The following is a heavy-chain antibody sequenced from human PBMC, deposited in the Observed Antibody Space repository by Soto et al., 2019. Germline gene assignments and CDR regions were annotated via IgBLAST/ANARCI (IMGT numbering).Heavy chain of an antibody. Sequence: EVQLVESGGGLVQPGGSLRLSCAASGFTFSSYWMHWVRQAPGKGLVWVSRINSDGSSTSYADSVKGRFTISRDNAKNTLYRQMNSLRAEDTAVYYCARGGYGSGSYYYYYGMDVWGQGTTVTVSS. CDR1: GFTFSSYW. CDR3: ARGGYGSGSYYYYYGMDV. CDR2: INSDGSST. D-gene: IGHD3-10*01. J-gene: IGHJ6*02. V-gene: IGHV3-74*01.